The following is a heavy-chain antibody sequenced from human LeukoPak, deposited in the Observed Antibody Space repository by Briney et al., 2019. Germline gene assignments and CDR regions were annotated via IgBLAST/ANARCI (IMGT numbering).Heavy chain of an antibody. D-gene: IGHD3-10*01. CDR1: GGSFSGYY. J-gene: IGHJ4*02. CDR2: INHSGST. Sequence: SETLSLTCAVYGGSFSGYYWSWIRQPPGKGLEWIGEINHSGSTNYNPSLKSGVTISVDTSKNQFSLKLSSVTAADTAVYYCARVGADGSGFLFDYWGQGTLVTVSS. CDR3: ARVGADGSGFLFDY. V-gene: IGHV4-34*01.